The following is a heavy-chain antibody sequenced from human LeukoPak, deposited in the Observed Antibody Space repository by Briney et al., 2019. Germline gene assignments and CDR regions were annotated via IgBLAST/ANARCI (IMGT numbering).Heavy chain of an antibody. V-gene: IGHV1-46*01. Sequence: ASVKDSCKASGYTFTSYYMHWVRQAPGQGLEGMGIINPSGGSTSYAQKFQGTVTMTRDTSTSTVYMELSRLRSEDTAVYYCAREGLLWFGELLDYYYMDVWGKGTTVTVSS. J-gene: IGHJ6*03. D-gene: IGHD3-10*01. CDR3: AREGLLWFGELLDYYYMDV. CDR1: GYTFTSYY. CDR2: INPSGGST.